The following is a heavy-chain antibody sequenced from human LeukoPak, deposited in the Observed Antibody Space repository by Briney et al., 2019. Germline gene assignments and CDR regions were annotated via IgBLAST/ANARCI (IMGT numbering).Heavy chain of an antibody. CDR2: ISAYNGNT. D-gene: IGHD2-2*01. CDR3: ARVRLGRSVGYCSSTSCPLDY. Sequence: ASVKVSCKASGYTFTSYGISWVRQAPGQGLEWMGWISAYNGNTNYAQKLQGRVTMTTDTSTSTAYMELRSLRSDDTAVYYCARVRLGRSVGYCSSTSCPLDYWGQGTLVTVSS. J-gene: IGHJ4*02. V-gene: IGHV1-18*01. CDR1: GYTFTSYG.